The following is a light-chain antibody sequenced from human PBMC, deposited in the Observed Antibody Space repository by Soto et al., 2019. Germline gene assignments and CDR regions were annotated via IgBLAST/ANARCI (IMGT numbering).Light chain of an antibody. V-gene: IGKV1-12*01. J-gene: IGKJ5*01. CDR1: QGIRSW. Sequence: DIQMTQSPSSVSASVGDRVTITCRAIQGIRSWLAWYQKKPGKAPNLLXYAASSLQSGVPSRFRGSESGTDFTLTISSLQPEDCEIYFCQQANSFPITFGQGTRLEIK. CDR3: QQANSFPIT. CDR2: AAS.